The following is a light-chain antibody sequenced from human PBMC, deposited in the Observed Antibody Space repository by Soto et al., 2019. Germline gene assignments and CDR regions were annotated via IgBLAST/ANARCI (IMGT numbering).Light chain of an antibody. CDR1: SSNIGAGYD. Sequence: HSVLTQPPSVSGAPGQRVTISCTGSSSNIGAGYDVHWYQQLPGTAPKLLIYGNSNRPSGVPDRFSGSKSGTSASLAITGLQAEDEADYYCQSYDSSLISYVFGTGTKLTVL. CDR2: GNS. CDR3: QSYDSSLISYV. J-gene: IGLJ1*01. V-gene: IGLV1-40*01.